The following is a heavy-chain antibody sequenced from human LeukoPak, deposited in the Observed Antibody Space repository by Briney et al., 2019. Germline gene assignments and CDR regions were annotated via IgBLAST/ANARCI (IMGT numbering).Heavy chain of an antibody. CDR3: ADFGSGSYCFDY. D-gene: IGHD3-10*01. J-gene: IGHJ4*02. V-gene: IGHV3-30-3*01. Sequence: GGSLRLSCAASGFTFSSYAMHWVRQAPGKGLEWVAVISYDGSNKYYADSVKGRFTISRDNSKNTLYLQMDRLRAEDTAIYYCADFGSGSYCFDYWGQGTLVTVSS. CDR1: GFTFSSYA. CDR2: ISYDGSNK.